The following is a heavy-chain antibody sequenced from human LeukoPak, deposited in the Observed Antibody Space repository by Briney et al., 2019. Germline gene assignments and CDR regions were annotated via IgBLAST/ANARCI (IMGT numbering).Heavy chain of an antibody. CDR3: ARGQTYYYYDSSGSNDAFDI. CDR2: ICYSGSI. J-gene: IGHJ3*02. Sequence: PSETLSLTCTVSGGSISSYYWSWIRQPPGKGLEWIGYICYSGSINYNPSLKSRVTISVDTSKNQFSLKLSSVTAADTAVYYCARGQTYYYYDSSGSNDAFDIWGQGTMVTVSS. V-gene: IGHV4-59*01. D-gene: IGHD3-22*01. CDR1: GGSISSYY.